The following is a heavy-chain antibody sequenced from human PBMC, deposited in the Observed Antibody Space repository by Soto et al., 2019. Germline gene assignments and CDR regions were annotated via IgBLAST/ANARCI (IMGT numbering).Heavy chain of an antibody. CDR2: ISYDGSNK. V-gene: IGHV3-30*18. J-gene: IGHJ3*02. Sequence: GGSHRLSSASSGFHFISYGMHWVRQAPGKGLEWVAVISYDGSNKYYADSVKGRFTISRDNSKNTLYLQMNSLRAEDPAVYYCAKDATYYYDSSGYYGAFDIWGQGTMVTVSS. CDR3: AKDATYYYDSSGYYGAFDI. CDR1: GFHFISYG. D-gene: IGHD3-22*01.